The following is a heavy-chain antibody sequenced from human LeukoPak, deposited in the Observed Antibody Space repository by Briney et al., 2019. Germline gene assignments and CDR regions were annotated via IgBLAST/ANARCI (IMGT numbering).Heavy chain of an antibody. CDR3: ARHEGYGDYWFDP. Sequence: PSETLSLTCTVSSGSISTSSYYWGWIRQPPGKGLEWIGSIYYSGSTYYNPSLKSRVTISVDTSKNQFSLKLSSVTAADTAVYYCARHEGYGDYWFDPWGQGTLVTVSS. V-gene: IGHV4-39*01. CDR1: SGSISTSSYY. D-gene: IGHD4-17*01. CDR2: IYYSGST. J-gene: IGHJ5*02.